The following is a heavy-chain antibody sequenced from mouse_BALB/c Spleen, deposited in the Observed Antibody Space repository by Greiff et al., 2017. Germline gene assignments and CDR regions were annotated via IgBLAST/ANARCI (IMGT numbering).Heavy chain of an antibody. Sequence: QVQLQQSGAELVRPGTSVKISCKASGYTFTNYWLGWVKQRPGHGLEWIGDIYPGGGYTNYNEKFKGKATLTADTSSSTAYMQLSSLTSEDSAVYFCARRGVITLYDYAMDYWGQGTSFTVSS. CDR2: IYPGGGYT. CDR3: ARRGVITLYDYAMDY. CDR1: GYTFTNYW. D-gene: IGHD1-1*01. V-gene: IGHV1-63*02. J-gene: IGHJ4*01.